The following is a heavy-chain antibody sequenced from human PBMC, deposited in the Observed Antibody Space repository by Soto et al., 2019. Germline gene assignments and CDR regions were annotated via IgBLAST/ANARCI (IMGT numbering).Heavy chain of an antibody. J-gene: IGHJ6*02. CDR3: ARDADYYYYYGLDV. CDR1: GFTFTSSA. CDR2: IVVGSGNT. D-gene: IGHD3-10*01. V-gene: IGHV1-58*01. Sequence: SVKVSCKASGFTFTSSAVQWVRQARGQRLEWIGWIVVGSGNTNYAQKFQERVTITRDMSTSTAYMELSSLRSEDTAVYYCARDADYYYYYGLDVWGQGTTVTVSS.